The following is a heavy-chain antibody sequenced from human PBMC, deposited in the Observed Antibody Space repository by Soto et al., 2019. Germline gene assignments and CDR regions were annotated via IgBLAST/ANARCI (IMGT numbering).Heavy chain of an antibody. J-gene: IGHJ4*01. CDR3: TTDSYSSITIVRFDY. Sequence: GWSLRLSCAAFGFTFSSYGMHWVRQTPGKGLEWVAVISYDGSNKYYADSVKGRFAISRDDSNNMVYLQMNSLKIGDTAVYYCTTDSYSSITIVRFDYWGHGTLVTVSS. CDR1: GFTFSSYG. CDR2: ISYDGSNK. V-gene: IGHV3-30*03. D-gene: IGHD2-2*01.